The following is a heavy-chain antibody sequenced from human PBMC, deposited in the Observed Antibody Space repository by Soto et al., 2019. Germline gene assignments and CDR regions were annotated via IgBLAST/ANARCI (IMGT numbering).Heavy chain of an antibody. CDR1: GFTFSSYW. V-gene: IGHV3-7*01. CDR2: IKQDGSEK. CDR3: ARRGYSYGRGDAFDI. Sequence: GGSLRLSCAASGFTFSSYWMSWVRQAPGKGLEWVANIKQDGSEKYYVDSVKGRFTISRDNAKNSLYLQMNSLRAEDTAVYYCARRGYSYGRGDAFDIWGQGTMVTVSS. J-gene: IGHJ3*02. D-gene: IGHD5-18*01.